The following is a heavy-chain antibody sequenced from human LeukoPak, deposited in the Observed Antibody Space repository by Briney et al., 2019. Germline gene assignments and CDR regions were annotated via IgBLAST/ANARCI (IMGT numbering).Heavy chain of an antibody. Sequence: PGGSLRLSCAASGFTFASYAMSWVRQAPGKGLEWVSGISGSGGSTYYADSVKGRFTISRDNSKNTLYLQMNSLRAEDTAVYYCAKDLVVVAATRPFDYWSQGTLVTVSS. CDR3: AKDLVVVAATRPFDY. V-gene: IGHV3-23*01. CDR2: ISGSGGST. D-gene: IGHD2-15*01. J-gene: IGHJ4*02. CDR1: GFTFASYA.